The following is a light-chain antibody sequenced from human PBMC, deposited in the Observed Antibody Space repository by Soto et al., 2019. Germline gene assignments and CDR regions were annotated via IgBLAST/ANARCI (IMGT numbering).Light chain of an antibody. J-gene: IGLJ1*01. V-gene: IGLV2-14*01. CDR2: EVS. CDR3: SSYTSSSTLV. Sequence: QSVLTQPASVSGSPGQSITISCTGTSSDVGGYNYVSWYQQHPDKAPKLMIYEVSNRPSGVSNRFSGSKSGNTASLTISGLHTEDEADYYCSSYTSSSTLVFGTGTKLT. CDR1: SSDVGGYNY.